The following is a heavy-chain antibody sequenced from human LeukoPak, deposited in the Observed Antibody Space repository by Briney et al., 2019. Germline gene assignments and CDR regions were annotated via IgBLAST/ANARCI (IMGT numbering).Heavy chain of an antibody. Sequence: GGSLRLSCVASEFTFNSYAMTWVRQAPGKGLEWVSSISANNNMYYADSVKGRFTISRDNAKNSLSLQMNSLRVDDTAVYYCARGFRSVTTWGYFDYWGQGALVTVSS. V-gene: IGHV3-21*06. CDR1: EFTFNSYA. D-gene: IGHD4-17*01. CDR3: ARGFRSVTTWGYFDY. CDR2: ISANNNM. J-gene: IGHJ4*02.